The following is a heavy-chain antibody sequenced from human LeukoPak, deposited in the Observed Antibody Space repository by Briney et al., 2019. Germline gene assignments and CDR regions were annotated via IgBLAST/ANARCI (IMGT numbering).Heavy chain of an antibody. J-gene: IGHJ4*02. V-gene: IGHV1-69*13. CDR1: GGTFSSYA. CDR2: IIPIFGTA. Sequence: SVKVSCKASGGTFSSYAISWVRQAPGQGLEWMGGIIPIFGTANYAQKFQGRVTITADESTSTAYMELSSLRSEDTAVYYCARASGYYYDSSGYSFDYWGQGTLVTVSS. D-gene: IGHD3-22*01. CDR3: ARASGYYYDSSGYSFDY.